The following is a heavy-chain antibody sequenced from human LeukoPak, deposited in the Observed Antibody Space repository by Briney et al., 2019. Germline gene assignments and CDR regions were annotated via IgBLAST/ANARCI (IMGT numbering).Heavy chain of an antibody. CDR2: INTNTGNP. V-gene: IGHV7-4-1*02. D-gene: IGHD6-13*01. CDR1: GYTFTSYA. J-gene: IGHJ6*02. CDR3: ARDLSMVGSWDPDYYYYYGMDV. Sequence: ASVKVSCKASGYTFTSYATNWVRQAPGQGLEWMGWINTNTGNPTYAQGFTGRFVFSLDTSVSTAYLQISSLKAEDTAVYYCARDLSMVGSWDPDYYYYYGMDVWGQGTTVTVSS.